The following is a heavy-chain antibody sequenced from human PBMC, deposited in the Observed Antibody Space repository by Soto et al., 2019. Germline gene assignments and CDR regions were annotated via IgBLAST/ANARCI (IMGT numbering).Heavy chain of an antibody. CDR1: GGSISSYY. D-gene: IGHD6-13*01. Sequence: SETLSLTCTVSGGSISSYYWSWIRQPPGKGLEWIGYIYYSGCTNYNPSLKSRVTISVDTSKNQFSLKLSSVTAADTAVYYCARLHSPYSSSWYGWFDPWGQGTLVTVS. V-gene: IGHV4-59*08. CDR3: ARLHSPYSSSWYGWFDP. CDR2: IYYSGCT. J-gene: IGHJ5*02.